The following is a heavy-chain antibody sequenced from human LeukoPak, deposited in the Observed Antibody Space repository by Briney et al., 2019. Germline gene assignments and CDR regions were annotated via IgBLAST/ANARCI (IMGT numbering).Heavy chain of an antibody. J-gene: IGHJ4*02. D-gene: IGHD2-2*01. CDR1: GFTFSSYG. V-gene: IGHV3-33*06. CDR2: IWYDGSNK. CDR3: AKGGGYQLPI. Sequence: LPGGSLRLPCAASGFTFSSYGMHWVRQAPGKGLEWVAVIWYDGSNKYYADSVKGRFTISRDNSKNTLYLQMNSLRAEDTAVYYCAKGGGYQLPIWGQGTLVTVSS.